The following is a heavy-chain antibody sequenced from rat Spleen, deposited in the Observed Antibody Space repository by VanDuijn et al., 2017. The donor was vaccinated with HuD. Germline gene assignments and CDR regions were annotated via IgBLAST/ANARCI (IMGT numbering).Heavy chain of an antibody. CDR2: LSYDGFTT. J-gene: IGHJ3*01. CDR1: GFTFNNYG. Sequence: EVQLVESGGGLVQPGRSLKLSCAASGFTFNNYGMAWVRQVPTKGLEWVATLSYDGFTTYYRDSVRGRFTISSDNAKTTLYLQMDSLRSEDTATYYCTRHYYSVVTTNWFAYWGQGTLVTVSS. CDR3: TRHYYSVVTTNWFAY. V-gene: IGHV5-29*01. D-gene: IGHD1-11*01.